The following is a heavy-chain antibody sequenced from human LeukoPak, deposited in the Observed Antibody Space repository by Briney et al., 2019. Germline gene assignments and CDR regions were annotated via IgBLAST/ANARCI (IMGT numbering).Heavy chain of an antibody. V-gene: IGHV3-21*01. Sequence: PGGSLRLSCAASGFIFSYYSVNWVRQAPGKGLEWVSSISRSGNYIYYVDSVRGRFTISRDNANNSLYLQMNSLTAEDTAVYYCARGPSYDLWSGSYVRSANNWFDSWGQGTLVTVSS. CDR1: GFIFSYYS. D-gene: IGHD3-3*01. J-gene: IGHJ5*01. CDR2: ISRSGNYI. CDR3: ARGPSYDLWSGSYVRSANNWFDS.